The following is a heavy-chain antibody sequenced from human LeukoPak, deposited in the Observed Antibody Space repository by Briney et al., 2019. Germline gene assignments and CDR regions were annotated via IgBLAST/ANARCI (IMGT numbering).Heavy chain of an antibody. J-gene: IGHJ4*02. V-gene: IGHV3-23*01. CDR2: ISPNGVIT. D-gene: IGHD1-26*01. CDR3: AKSGFKKLDY. CDR1: GFTFDDYG. Sequence: GGSLRLSCAASGFTFDDYGMSWVRQAPGKGLEWVSGISPNGVITYYADSVKGRFTISRDNSKGTVYLQMNSLRPEDTAVYYCAKSGFKKLDYWGQGTLVTVSS.